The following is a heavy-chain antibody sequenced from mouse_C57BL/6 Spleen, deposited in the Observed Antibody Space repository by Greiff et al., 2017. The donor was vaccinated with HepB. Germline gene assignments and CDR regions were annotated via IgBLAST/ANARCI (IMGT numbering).Heavy chain of an antibody. CDR1: GFTFSDYY. D-gene: IGHD2-5*01. Sequence: DVQLVESGGGLVQPGGSLKLSCAASGFTFSDYYMYWVRQTPEKRLEWVAYISNGGGSTYYPDTVKGRFTISRDNAKNTLYLQLSRLKSEDTAIYYYAMHSNYAWFADWGKGTLVTVSA. V-gene: IGHV5-12*01. J-gene: IGHJ3*01. CDR3: AMHSNYAWFAD. CDR2: ISNGGGST.